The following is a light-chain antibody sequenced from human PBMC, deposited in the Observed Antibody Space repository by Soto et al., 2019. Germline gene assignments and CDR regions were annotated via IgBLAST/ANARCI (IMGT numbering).Light chain of an antibody. CDR2: EVN. J-gene: IGLJ2*01. V-gene: IGLV2-14*01. CDR1: SSDVGGYNF. Sequence: QSALTQPASVSGSPGQSITISCTGTSSDVGGYNFVSWYQQHPGKAPKLMIFEVNNRPSGVSNRFSGSKSGNTASLTISGLQAEDEADYYCSSCTSSTTQVLGGGTQVTVL. CDR3: SSCTSSTTQV.